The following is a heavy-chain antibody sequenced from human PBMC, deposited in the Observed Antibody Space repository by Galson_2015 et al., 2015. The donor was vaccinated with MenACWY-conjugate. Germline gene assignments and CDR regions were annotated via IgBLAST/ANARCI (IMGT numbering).Heavy chain of an antibody. J-gene: IGHJ4*02. CDR3: VTLGFPYCGGDCYSY. CDR1: GLTFSIYS. V-gene: IGHV3-48*04. D-gene: IGHD2-21*02. Sequence: SLRLSCAASGLTFSIYSMNWVRQAPGKGLEWISYITSSSTTINYADSVKGRFTISRDNAKSSLYLQMNGLRAEDTAVYYCVTLGFPYCGGDCYSYWGQGTPVTVSS. CDR2: ITSSSTTI.